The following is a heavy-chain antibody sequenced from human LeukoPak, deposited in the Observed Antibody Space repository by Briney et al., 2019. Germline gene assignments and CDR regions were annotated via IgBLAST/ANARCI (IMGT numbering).Heavy chain of an antibody. V-gene: IGHV3-48*02. CDR2: ISGSSTTI. CDR1: GFTFSSYS. CDR3: ARFFDY. Sequence: GGSLRLSCAAPGFTFSSYSINWVRQAPGKGLEWVSYISGSSTTIYYADSVKGRFTISRDNAKSTVYLQMNSLRDEGTAVYFGARFFDYWGQGTLVTVSS. J-gene: IGHJ4*02.